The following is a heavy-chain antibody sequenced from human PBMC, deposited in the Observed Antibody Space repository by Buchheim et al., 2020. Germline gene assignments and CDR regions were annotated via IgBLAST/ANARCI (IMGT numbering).Heavy chain of an antibody. CDR3: ARAREGRGYSYMDAYIAY. D-gene: IGHD5-18*01. V-gene: IGHV4-34*01. CDR2: INHSGST. CDR1: GGSFSGYY. Sequence: QVQLQQWGAGLLKPSETLSLTCAVYGGSFSGYYWSWIRQPPGKGMEWIGEINHSGSTNYNPSLKSRVNIPVATSKNQFSLMLCSVTAADTAVYYCARAREGRGYSYMDAYIAYWGQGTL. J-gene: IGHJ4*02.